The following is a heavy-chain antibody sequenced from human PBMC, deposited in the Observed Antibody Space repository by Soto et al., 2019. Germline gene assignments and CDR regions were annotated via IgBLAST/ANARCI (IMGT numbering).Heavy chain of an antibody. CDR3: ARVKQQLVQTYYYYYYGMDV. D-gene: IGHD6-13*01. V-gene: IGHV4-59*12. CDR1: GGSISSYY. J-gene: IGHJ6*02. CDR2: IYYSGST. Sequence: SETLSLTCTVSGGSISSYYWSWIRQPPGKGLEWIGYIYYSGSTNYNPSLKSRVTISVDTSKNQFSLKLSSVTAADTAVYYCARVKQQLVQTYYYYYYGMDVWGQGTTVTV.